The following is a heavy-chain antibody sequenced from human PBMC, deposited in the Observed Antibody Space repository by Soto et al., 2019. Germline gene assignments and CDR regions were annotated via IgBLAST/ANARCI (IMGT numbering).Heavy chain of an antibody. CDR3: ARAASSAVSLFDS. J-gene: IGHJ4*02. CDR2: ISGYNGNT. V-gene: IGHV1-18*01. CDR1: GYTFTSSG. D-gene: IGHD4-17*01. Sequence: QVQLVQSGAEVKKPGASVKVSCKASGYTFTSSGISWVRQAPGQGLEWMGWISGYNGNTNYAQKFQGRVTMTSDTSTSTAYMELRSLRSNATAVYFCARAASSAVSLFDSWGQGTLVTVSS.